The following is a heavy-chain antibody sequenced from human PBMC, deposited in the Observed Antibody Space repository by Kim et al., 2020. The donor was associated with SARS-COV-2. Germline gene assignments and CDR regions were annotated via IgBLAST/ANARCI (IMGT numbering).Heavy chain of an antibody. V-gene: IGHV4-59*01. Sequence: SETLSLTCTVSGGSISSYYWSWIRQPPGKGLEWTGYIYYSGSTNYNPSLKSRVTISVDTSKNQFSLKLSSVTAADTAVYYCARASRSTIFGVVTAPGAFEIWGQGTMVTVSS. CDR1: GGSISSYY. J-gene: IGHJ3*02. D-gene: IGHD3-3*01. CDR2: IYYSGST. CDR3: ARASRSTIFGVVTAPGAFEI.